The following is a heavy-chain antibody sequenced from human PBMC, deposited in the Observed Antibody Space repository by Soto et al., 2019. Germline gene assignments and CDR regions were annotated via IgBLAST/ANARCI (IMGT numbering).Heavy chain of an antibody. CDR1: GYAFTTYG. J-gene: IGHJ4*02. CDR2: ISAHNGNT. V-gene: IGHV1-18*01. D-gene: IGHD1-26*01. CDR3: ASGRYGDY. Sequence: QVHLVQSGAEVKKPGASVKVSCKGSGYAFTTYGITWVRQAPGQGLAWMGWISAHNGNTNYAQKLQGRVTVTRDTSTSTAYMELRSLRSDDTAVYYCASGRYGDYWGQGARVTVSS.